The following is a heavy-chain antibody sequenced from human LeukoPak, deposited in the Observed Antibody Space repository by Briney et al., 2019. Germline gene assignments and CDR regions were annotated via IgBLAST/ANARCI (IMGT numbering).Heavy chain of an antibody. CDR1: GGSISSYY. CDR3: ARDLIDVVRGENWFDP. CDR2: IYYSGST. Sequence: SETLSLNCTVSGGSISSYYWSWIRQPPGKGLEWIGYIYYSGSTNYNPSLKSRVTISVDTSKNQFSLKLSSVTAADTAVYYCARDLIDVVRGENWFDPWGQGTLVTVSS. V-gene: IGHV4-59*01. D-gene: IGHD3-10*01. J-gene: IGHJ5*02.